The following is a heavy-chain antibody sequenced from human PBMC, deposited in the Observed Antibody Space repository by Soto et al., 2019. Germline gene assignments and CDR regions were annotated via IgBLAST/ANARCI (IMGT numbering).Heavy chain of an antibody. Sequence: SETLSLTCTVSGGSISSYYWSWIRQPPGKGLEWIGYIYYSGSTNYNPSLKSRVTISVDTSKNQFSLKLSSVTAADTAVYYCARGQYYYDSSGYYRPIYYFDYWGQGTLVTVSS. J-gene: IGHJ4*02. CDR1: GGSISSYY. V-gene: IGHV4-59*01. CDR2: IYYSGST. D-gene: IGHD3-22*01. CDR3: ARGQYYYDSSGYYRPIYYFDY.